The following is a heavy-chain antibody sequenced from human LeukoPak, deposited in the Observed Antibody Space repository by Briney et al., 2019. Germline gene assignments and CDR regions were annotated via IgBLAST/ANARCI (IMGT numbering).Heavy chain of an antibody. CDR3: ARWGLGKGEAFDI. D-gene: IGHD3-10*01. J-gene: IGHJ3*02. CDR2: IKQDGSEK. CDR1: GLTFSSYG. Sequence: GGSLRLSCAASGLTFSSYGMSWVRQAPGKGLEWVANIKQDGSEKYYVDSVKGRFTISRDNAKNTLYLQMNSLRAEDTAVYYCARWGLGKGEAFDIWGQGTMVTVSS. V-gene: IGHV3-7*01.